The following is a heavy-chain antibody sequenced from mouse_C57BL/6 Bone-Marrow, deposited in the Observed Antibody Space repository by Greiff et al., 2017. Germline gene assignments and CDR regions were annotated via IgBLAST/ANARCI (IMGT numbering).Heavy chain of an antibody. Sequence: VQLQQSGAELARPGASVKLSCKASGYTFTSYGISWVKQRTGQGLEWIGEIYPRSGNTYYNEKFKGKATLTADKSSSTAYMELRSLTSEDSAVFFCARDGCYFLVYAMDYWGQGTSVTVSS. CDR2: IYPRSGNT. V-gene: IGHV1-81*01. D-gene: IGHD2-3*01. J-gene: IGHJ4*01. CDR3: ARDGCYFLVYAMDY. CDR1: GYTFTSYG.